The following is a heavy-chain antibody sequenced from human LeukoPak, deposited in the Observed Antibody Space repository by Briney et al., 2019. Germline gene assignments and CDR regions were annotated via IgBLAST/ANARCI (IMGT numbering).Heavy chain of an antibody. D-gene: IGHD2-15*01. J-gene: IGHJ4*02. Sequence: PSETLSLTCAVYGGSFSGYYWSWIRQPPGKGLEWIGEINHSGSTNYNPSLKSRVTISVDTSKNQFSLKLSSVTAADTAVYYCARAPNCSGGSCYSRAFDYWGQGTLVTVSS. CDR1: GGSFSGYY. CDR3: ARAPNCSGGSCYSRAFDY. CDR2: INHSGST. V-gene: IGHV4-34*01.